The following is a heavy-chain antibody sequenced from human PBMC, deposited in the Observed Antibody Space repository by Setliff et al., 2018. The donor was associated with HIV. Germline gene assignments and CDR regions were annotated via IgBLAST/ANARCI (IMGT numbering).Heavy chain of an antibody. CDR2: INHSGST. D-gene: IGHD6-19*01. CDR1: GGSFSRYY. J-gene: IGHJ6*03. CDR3: ARVPGYSSGTSYMDV. Sequence: ASETLSLTCAVYGGSFSRYYWSWIRQPPGKGLEWIGEINHSGSTNYNPSLKSRVTISVDTSKNQFSLKLRSVTAADRAVYYCARVPGYSSGTSYMDVWGKGTTVTVSS. V-gene: IGHV4-34*01.